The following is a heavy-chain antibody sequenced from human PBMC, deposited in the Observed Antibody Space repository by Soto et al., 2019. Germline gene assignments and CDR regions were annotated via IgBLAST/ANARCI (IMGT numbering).Heavy chain of an antibody. J-gene: IGHJ4*02. Sequence: SETLSLTCAVYGGSFSGYYWSWIRQPPGKGLEWIGEINHSGSTNYNPSLKSRVTISVDTSKNQFSLKLSSVTAADTAVYYCARVFGVVITRFDYWGQGTLVTVSS. V-gene: IGHV4-34*01. CDR3: ARVFGVVITRFDY. CDR1: GGSFSGYY. D-gene: IGHD3-3*01. CDR2: INHSGST.